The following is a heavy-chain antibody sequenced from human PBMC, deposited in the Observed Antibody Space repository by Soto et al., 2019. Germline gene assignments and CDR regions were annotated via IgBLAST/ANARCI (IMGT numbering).Heavy chain of an antibody. Sequence: EVQLLESGGGLVQPGGSLRLSCAASGFTFSTYAMNWVRQAPGNGLEWVSAISGSGVRIHYADSVKGRFTISRDNSKNTLYLQMNSLRDEDTAVYHCVKGYWKGDVWGQGTTVTVSS. J-gene: IGHJ6*02. CDR2: ISGSGVRI. D-gene: IGHD1-1*01. V-gene: IGHV3-23*01. CDR3: VKGYWKGDV. CDR1: GFTFSTYA.